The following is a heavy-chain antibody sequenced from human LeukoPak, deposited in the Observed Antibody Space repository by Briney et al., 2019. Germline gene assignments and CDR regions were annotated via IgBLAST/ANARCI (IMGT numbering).Heavy chain of an antibody. CDR3: ALLEGFCSGGSCRYFDF. D-gene: IGHD2-15*01. CDR2: INPNSGGT. CDR1: GYTFTGYY. Sequence: VASVKVSCKASGYTFTGYYMHWVRQAPGQGLEWMGWINPNSGGTNYAQKFQGRVTMTRDTSISTAYMELSSLRSDDTAVYYCALLEGFCSGGSCRYFDFWGQGTLVTVSS. J-gene: IGHJ4*02. V-gene: IGHV1-2*02.